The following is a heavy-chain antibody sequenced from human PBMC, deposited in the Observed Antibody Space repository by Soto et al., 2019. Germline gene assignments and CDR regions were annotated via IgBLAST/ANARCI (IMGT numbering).Heavy chain of an antibody. D-gene: IGHD3-22*01. V-gene: IGHV1-69*01. CDR1: GGSPSRSH. J-gene: IGHJ4*02. Sequence: SGARGGSPSRSHLSWVPQAPQQGLEWMGGIMPVFGRPNYAQKFQGRVTTTADEYTRTAYMELSRLKSDDTAVYYCSRQFGYDTSGHYYAYWGQGTQVTVYS. CDR2: IMPVFGRP. CDR3: SRQFGYDTSGHYYAY.